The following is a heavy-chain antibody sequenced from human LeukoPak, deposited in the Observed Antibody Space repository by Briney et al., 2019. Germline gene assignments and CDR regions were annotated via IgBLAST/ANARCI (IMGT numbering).Heavy chain of an antibody. D-gene: IGHD4-17*01. CDR2: INHSGST. Sequence: SETLSLTCAVYGGSFSGYYWSWIRQPQGKGLEWIGEINHSGSTNYNPSLKSRVTISVDTSKNQFSLKLSSVTAADTAVYYCACRTTVTYYYYMDVWGKGTTVTVSS. V-gene: IGHV4-34*01. CDR1: GGSFSGYY. CDR3: ACRTTVTYYYYMDV. J-gene: IGHJ6*03.